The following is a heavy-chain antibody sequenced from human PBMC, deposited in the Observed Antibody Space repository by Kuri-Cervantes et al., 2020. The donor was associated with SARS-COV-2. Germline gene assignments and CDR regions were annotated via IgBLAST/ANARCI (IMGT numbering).Heavy chain of an antibody. Sequence: SETLSLTCTVSGGSISSHYWSWVRQPPGKGLVWIGYIYYSGSTNYNPSLKSRVTISVDTSKNQFSLKLSSVAAADTAVYYCARLYYDFWSGYYFDYWGQGTLVTVSS. CDR3: ARLYYDFWSGYYFDY. V-gene: IGHV4-59*11. J-gene: IGHJ4*02. D-gene: IGHD3-3*01. CDR2: IYYSGST. CDR1: GGSISSHY.